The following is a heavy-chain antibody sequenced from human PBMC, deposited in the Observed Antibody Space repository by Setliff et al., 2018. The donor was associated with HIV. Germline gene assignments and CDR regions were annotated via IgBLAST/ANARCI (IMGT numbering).Heavy chain of an antibody. D-gene: IGHD6-6*01. CDR3: ARDPAPSSSDSYFQH. Sequence: ASVKVSCKASGYAFTSYYMHWVRQAPGQGLEWMGIINPSSGSTTYAQKFQGRVTMTRDTSTSTVYVEPTSLRSADTAVYYCARDPAPSSSDSYFQHWGQGTPVTRLL. CDR1: GYAFTSYY. V-gene: IGHV1-46*01. J-gene: IGHJ1*01. CDR2: INPSSGST.